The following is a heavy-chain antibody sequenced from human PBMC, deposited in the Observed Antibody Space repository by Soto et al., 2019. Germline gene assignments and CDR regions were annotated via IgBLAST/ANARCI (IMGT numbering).Heavy chain of an antibody. J-gene: IGHJ4*02. V-gene: IGHV3-23*01. CDR2: ISGSGGAT. CDR1: GFIPSSYA. Sequence: PRLSSVVSGFIPSSYALSWVRQAPGKGLARVSGISGSGGATSYAGSVKGRFTISRDNSKNTLYLQMNSLSAEDTAIYYCAKDAIMVSSPFNYFDFWGQGAMVTVSS. CDR3: AKDAIMVSSPFNYFDF. D-gene: IGHD2-8*01.